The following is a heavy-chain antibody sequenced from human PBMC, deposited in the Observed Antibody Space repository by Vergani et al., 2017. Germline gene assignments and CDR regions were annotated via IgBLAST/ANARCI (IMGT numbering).Heavy chain of an antibody. CDR2: IYPGDSDT. J-gene: IGHJ6*03. Sequence: EVQLVQSGAEVKKPGESLKISCKGSGYSFTSYWIGWVRQMPGKGLEWMGIIYPGDSDTRYSPSFQGQVTISADKSISTAYLQWSSLKASDTAMYYCARHVPTVTTVAGDYMDVWGKGTTVTVSS. V-gene: IGHV5-51*01. CDR3: ARHVPTVTTVAGDYMDV. CDR1: GYSFTSYW. D-gene: IGHD4-17*01.